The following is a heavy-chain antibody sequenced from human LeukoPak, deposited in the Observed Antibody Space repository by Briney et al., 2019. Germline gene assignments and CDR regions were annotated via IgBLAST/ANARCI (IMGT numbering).Heavy chain of an antibody. CDR2: IYPSGNT. CDR1: RGSTSTYY. V-gene: IGHV4-4*07. J-gene: IGHJ4*02. D-gene: IGHD3-10*01. CDR3: ARGNYSGSGTPGYY. Sequence: SETLSLTCTVSRGSTSTYYWSWIRQPAGKGLEWIGRIYPSGNTNFNPSLMSRVTMSIDTSKNQFSLKLSSVTAADTAVYYCARGNYSGSGTPGYYWGQGTLVTVSS.